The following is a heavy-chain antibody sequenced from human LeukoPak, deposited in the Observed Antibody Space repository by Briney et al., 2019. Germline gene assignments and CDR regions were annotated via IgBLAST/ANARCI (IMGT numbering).Heavy chain of an antibody. D-gene: IGHD5-24*01. V-gene: IGHV4-61*02. CDR2: IYTSGST. CDR3: ARDTVERWLQFQRGDAFDI. J-gene: IGHJ3*02. Sequence: PSETLSLTCTVSGGSISSGSYYWSWIRQPAGTGLEWIGRIYTSGSTNYNPSLKSRVTISVDTSKNQFSLKLSSVTAADTAVYYCARDTVERWLQFQRGDAFDIWGQGTMVTVSS. CDR1: GGSISSGSYY.